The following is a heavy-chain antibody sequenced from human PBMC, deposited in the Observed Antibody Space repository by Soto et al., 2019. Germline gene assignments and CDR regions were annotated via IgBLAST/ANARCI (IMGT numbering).Heavy chain of an antibody. CDR1: GFTFSSYA. D-gene: IGHD3-3*01. CDR2: ISGSGGST. Sequence: GGSLRLSCAASGFTFSSYAMSWVRQAPGKGLEWVSAISGSGGSTYYADSVKGRFTISRDNSKNTLYLQMNSLRAEDTAVYYCAKDADFWSGYYYYYYYYMDVWGKGTTVTVSS. J-gene: IGHJ6*03. V-gene: IGHV3-23*01. CDR3: AKDADFWSGYYYYYYYYMDV.